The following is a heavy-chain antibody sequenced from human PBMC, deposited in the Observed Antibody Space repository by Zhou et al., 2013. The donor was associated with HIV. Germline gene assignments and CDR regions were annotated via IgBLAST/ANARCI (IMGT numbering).Heavy chain of an antibody. V-gene: IGHV1-8*01. D-gene: IGHD3-22*01. CDR1: GYTLSSSD. CDR3: VGYYDSSGYTEEFHV. Sequence: QVQLVQSGAEVKRPGASVKVSCKASGYTLSSSDMHWVRQATGQGLEWLGWMNPETGKSVYAQKFQDRVTMTRNTSISTAYMELSGLKSEDTAVYYCVGYYDSSGYTEEFHVWGQGTLVTVSS. CDR2: MNPETGKS. J-gene: IGHJ3*01.